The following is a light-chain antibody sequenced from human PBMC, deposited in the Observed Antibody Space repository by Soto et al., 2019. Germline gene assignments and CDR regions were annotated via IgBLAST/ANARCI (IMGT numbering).Light chain of an antibody. CDR1: QSVSTN. CDR3: QQYNNWPLT. Sequence: EIVLTQSPATLSLSPGERATLSCGASQSVSTNYLAWYQRKPGQAPRLLIYGASTRAAGIPARFSGSGSGTEFTLTISSLHSEDFAVYYCQQYNNWPLTFGGGTKVDIK. J-gene: IGKJ4*01. V-gene: IGKV3-15*01. CDR2: GAS.